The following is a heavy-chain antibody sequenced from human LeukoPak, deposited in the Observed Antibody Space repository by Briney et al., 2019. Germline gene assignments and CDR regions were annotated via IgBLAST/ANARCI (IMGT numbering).Heavy chain of an antibody. Sequence: GGSLRLSCAASGFTFSSYWMSWVRQAPGKGVEGVANIKQDGSEKYYVDSVKGRFTISRDNAKNSLYLQMNSLRAEDTAVYYCARVEDALRYFDWSYFDYWGQGTLVTVSS. D-gene: IGHD3-9*01. V-gene: IGHV3-7*03. CDR3: ARVEDALRYFDWSYFDY. CDR1: GFTFSSYW. J-gene: IGHJ4*02. CDR2: IKQDGSEK.